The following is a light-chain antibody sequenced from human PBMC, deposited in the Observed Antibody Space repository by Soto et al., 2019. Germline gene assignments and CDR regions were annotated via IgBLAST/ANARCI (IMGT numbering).Light chain of an antibody. Sequence: ENVLTQSPDTLSLSPGGRATLSCRASQSVSSNFLAWYQQKPGQAPRLLLYGVSSRATGIPDRFSGSGSGTDFTLTISRLEPEDFAVFYCQQYGRSPMTFGQGTRLEIK. J-gene: IGKJ5*01. CDR1: QSVSSNF. CDR3: QQYGRSPMT. CDR2: GVS. V-gene: IGKV3-20*01.